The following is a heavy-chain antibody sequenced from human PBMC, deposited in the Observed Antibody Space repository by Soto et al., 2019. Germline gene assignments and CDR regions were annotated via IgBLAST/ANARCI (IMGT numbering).Heavy chain of an antibody. D-gene: IGHD2-8*01. CDR1: GFSFSDYS. Sequence: GGSLRLSCAASGFSFSDYSMKWVRQAPGKGLEWVSGISGNGASTYYADSVKGRFSISRDYSKNTLYLQMNSLRAEDTAVYSCAKTKTGYYTMDVWGQGTTVTVSS. J-gene: IGHJ6*02. CDR2: ISGNGAST. CDR3: AKTKTGYYTMDV. V-gene: IGHV3-23*01.